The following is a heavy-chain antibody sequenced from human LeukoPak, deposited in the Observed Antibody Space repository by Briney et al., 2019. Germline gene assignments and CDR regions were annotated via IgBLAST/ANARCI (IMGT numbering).Heavy chain of an antibody. D-gene: IGHD3-10*01. V-gene: IGHV3-33*01. CDR1: GFTFSSYG. CDR2: IWYDGSNK. Sequence: GRSLRLSCAASGFTFSSYGMHWVRQAPGKGLEWVAVIWYDGSNKYYADSVKGRFTISRDNSKNTLYLQMNSLRAEDTAVYYCARGWVRGEYHYYGMDVWGQGTTVTVSS. CDR3: ARGWVRGEYHYYGMDV. J-gene: IGHJ6*02.